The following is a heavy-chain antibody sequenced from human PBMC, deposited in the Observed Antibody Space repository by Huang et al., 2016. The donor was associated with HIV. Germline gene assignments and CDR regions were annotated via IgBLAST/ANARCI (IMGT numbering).Heavy chain of an antibody. Sequence: QEQLVQSGAEVKRSGASVKVSCKASTHTFNNYDINWVRQATGQGLEWMGWMNPNSGNTGFAQKFQGRVTLTRDASINTAYMEVTNPRSEDTAMYYCARYCSGGPCYSSHAFDVWGHGTKVTV. V-gene: IGHV1-8*01. D-gene: IGHD2-15*01. CDR2: MNPNSGNT. J-gene: IGHJ3*01. CDR3: ARYCSGGPCYSSHAFDV. CDR1: THTFNNYD.